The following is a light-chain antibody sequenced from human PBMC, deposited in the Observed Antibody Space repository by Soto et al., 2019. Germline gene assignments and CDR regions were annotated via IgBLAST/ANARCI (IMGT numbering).Light chain of an antibody. CDR2: DAS. V-gene: IGKV3-20*01. Sequence: EFVLTQSPGTLSFSPGERVTVSCRASQTVRNNYLAWYQQKPGQAPRLLIYDASSRATGIPDRFSGGGSGTDFTLTISRLEPEDFAVYYCQQYNNWPLTFGQGTRLEIK. CDR1: QTVRNNY. J-gene: IGKJ5*01. CDR3: QQYNNWPLT.